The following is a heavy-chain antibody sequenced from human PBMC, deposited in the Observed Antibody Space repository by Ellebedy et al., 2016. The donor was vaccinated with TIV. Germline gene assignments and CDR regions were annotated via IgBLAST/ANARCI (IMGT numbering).Heavy chain of an antibody. D-gene: IGHD3-22*01. CDR1: GFTFTNAW. CDR2: IKRKIDGGTT. J-gene: IGHJ4*02. Sequence: GESLKISCAASGFTFTNAWMNWVRQAPGKGLGWVGLIKRKIDGGTTDYAAPGKVRFIIARDDSKNMLYLQMNKLKTEDTAVYYCTTRYYYDSSGYNQVDYWGQGTLVTVSS. V-gene: IGHV3-15*07. CDR3: TTRYYYDSSGYNQVDY.